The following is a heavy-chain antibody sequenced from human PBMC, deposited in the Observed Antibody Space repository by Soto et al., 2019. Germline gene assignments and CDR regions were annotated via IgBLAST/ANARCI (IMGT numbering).Heavy chain of an antibody. CDR1: GYTFTSYG. D-gene: IGHD6-13*01. V-gene: IGHV1-18*01. CDR3: ARDGHRDSSSWTRTNYYYYGMDV. Sequence: QVQLVQSGAEVKKPGASVKVSCKASGYTFTSYGISWVRQAPGQGLEWMGWISAYNGNTNYAQKHQGRVTMTTDTSTSTAYMELRSLRSDDTAVYYCARDGHRDSSSWTRTNYYYYGMDVWGQGTTVTVSS. J-gene: IGHJ6*02. CDR2: ISAYNGNT.